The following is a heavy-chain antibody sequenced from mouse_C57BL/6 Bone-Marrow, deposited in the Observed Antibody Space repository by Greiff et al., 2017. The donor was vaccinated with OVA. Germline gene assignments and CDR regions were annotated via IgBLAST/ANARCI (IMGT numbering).Heavy chain of an antibody. D-gene: IGHD2-3*01. CDR2: IYPGSGST. CDR1: GYTFTSYW. J-gene: IGHJ2*01. Sequence: VKLQQPGAELVKPGASVKMSCKASGYTFTSYWITWVKQRPGQGLEWIGDIYPGSGSTNYNEKFKSKATLTVDTSSSTAYMQLSSLTSEDYAVYYCARTLYDRDYWGQGTTLTVSS. CDR3: ARTLYDRDY. V-gene: IGHV1-55*01.